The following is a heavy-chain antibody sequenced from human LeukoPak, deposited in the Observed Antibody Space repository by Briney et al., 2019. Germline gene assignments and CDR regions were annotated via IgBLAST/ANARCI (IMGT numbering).Heavy chain of an antibody. V-gene: IGHV3-33*01. Sequence: GGSLRLSCAASGFTFSSYGMHWVRQAPGKGLEWVAVIWYDGSNKYYADSVKGRFTISRDNAKNSLYLQMNSLRAEDTAVYYCARGGDSSGWTIDYWGQGTLVTVSS. D-gene: IGHD6-19*01. CDR3: ARGGDSSGWTIDY. CDR1: GFTFSSYG. J-gene: IGHJ4*02. CDR2: IWYDGSNK.